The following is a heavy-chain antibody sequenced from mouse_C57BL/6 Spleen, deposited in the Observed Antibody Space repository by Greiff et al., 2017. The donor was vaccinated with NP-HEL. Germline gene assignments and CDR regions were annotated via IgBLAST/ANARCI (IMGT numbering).Heavy chain of an antibody. CDR2: ISSGGDYI. CDR3: TRDITTVVGYAMDY. Sequence: VQLKESGEGLVKPGGSLKLSCAASGFTFSSYAMSWVRQTPEKRLEWVAYISSGGDYIYYADTVKGRFTISRDNARNTLYLQMSSLKSEDTAMYYCTRDITTVVGYAMDYWGQGTSVTVSS. V-gene: IGHV5-9-1*02. J-gene: IGHJ4*01. D-gene: IGHD1-1*01. CDR1: GFTFSSYA.